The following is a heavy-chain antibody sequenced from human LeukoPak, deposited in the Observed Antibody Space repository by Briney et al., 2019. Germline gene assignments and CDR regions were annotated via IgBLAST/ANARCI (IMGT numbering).Heavy chain of an antibody. CDR1: GGSVSYYY. J-gene: IGHJ5*01. CDR3: ARLSNYGILTGNSWFDS. Sequence: SETLSLTCTVSGGSVSYYYWSWIRQPRGKALEWIGHIYYSGSTNYSPSLKSRVTISLDKSKTQFFLKLSSVAAADTAVYYCARLSNYGILTGNSWFDSWGQGTLVTVSS. D-gene: IGHD3-9*01. CDR2: IYYSGST. V-gene: IGHV4-59*08.